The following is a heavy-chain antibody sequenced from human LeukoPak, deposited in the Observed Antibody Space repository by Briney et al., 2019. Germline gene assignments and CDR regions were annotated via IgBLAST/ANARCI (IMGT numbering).Heavy chain of an antibody. CDR1: GFTFSSYA. CDR2: ISGSGGST. CDR3: AKDGVRGFGDLPNYFDY. Sequence: GRSLRLSCAASGFTFSSYAMSWVRQAPGKGLEWVSAISGSGGSTYYADSVKGRFTISRDNSKNTLYLQTNSLRAEDTAVYYCAKDGVRGFGDLPNYFDYWGQGTLVTVSS. J-gene: IGHJ4*02. V-gene: IGHV3-23*01. D-gene: IGHD3-10*01.